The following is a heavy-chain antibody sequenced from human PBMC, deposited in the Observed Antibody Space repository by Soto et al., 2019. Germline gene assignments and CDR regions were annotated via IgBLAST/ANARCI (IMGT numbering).Heavy chain of an antibody. CDR3: ARYSNNWFQTEGMDV. Sequence: SETLSLTCIVSGGSITSYHWSWIRQPAGKGLEWIGRIDTSGNTNYNPSLKSRVTMSVDTSKKQFSLKLTSVTAADTAVYYCARYSNNWFQTEGMDVWGQGTTVTVSS. D-gene: IGHD6-13*01. V-gene: IGHV4-4*07. CDR2: IDTSGNT. J-gene: IGHJ6*02. CDR1: GGSITSYH.